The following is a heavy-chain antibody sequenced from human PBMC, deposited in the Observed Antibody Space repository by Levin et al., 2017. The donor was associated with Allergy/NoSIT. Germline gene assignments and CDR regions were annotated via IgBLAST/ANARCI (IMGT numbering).Heavy chain of an antibody. D-gene: IGHD3-10*01. CDR1: GFTFSSYS. CDR3: ARVPGDY. V-gene: IGHV3-21*01. CDR2: ISSGSNYI. J-gene: IGHJ4*02. Sequence: GESLKISCAASGFTFSSYSMNWVRQAPGKGLEWVSSISSGSNYIYYADSVKGRFTISRDNAKNSLYLQMSSLRAEDTAVYYCARVPGDYWGQGTLVTVSS.